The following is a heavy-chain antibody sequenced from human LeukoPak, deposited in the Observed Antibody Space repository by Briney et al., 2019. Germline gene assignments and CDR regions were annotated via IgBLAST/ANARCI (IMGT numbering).Heavy chain of an antibody. CDR1: GYTFTSYG. V-gene: IGHV1-18*01. CDR2: ISAYNGNT. J-gene: IGHJ4*02. CDR3: ARGQSRYGSGSYYKNRPLDY. Sequence: GASVKLSCKASGYTFTSYGISWVRQAPGQGLEGMGWISAYNGNTNYAQKLQGRVTLTTDTSKSTAYIELSRLRSDDTAVYCCARGQSRYGSGSYYKNRPLDYWGPGTLVTVSS. D-gene: IGHD3-10*01.